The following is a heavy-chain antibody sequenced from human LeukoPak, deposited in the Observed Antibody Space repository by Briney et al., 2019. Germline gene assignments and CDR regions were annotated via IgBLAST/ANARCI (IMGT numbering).Heavy chain of an antibody. Sequence: SETLSLTCAVSGYSISSGYYWGWLRQPPGKGLEWIGSIYHSGRTYYNPSLKSRVTISVDTSKNQFSLKLSSVTAADTAVYYCARETSYADPGYWGQGTLVTVSS. CDR2: IYHSGRT. CDR3: ARETSYADPGY. CDR1: GYSISSGYY. J-gene: IGHJ4*02. D-gene: IGHD3-16*01. V-gene: IGHV4-38-2*02.